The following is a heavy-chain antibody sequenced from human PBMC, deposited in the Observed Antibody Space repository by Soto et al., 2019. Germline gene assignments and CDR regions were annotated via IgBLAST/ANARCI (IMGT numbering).Heavy chain of an antibody. CDR1: GFSFTTAGVA. V-gene: IGHV2-5*01. CDR2: IYYNDDR. CDR3: AHSDGGYEIIYFDF. Sequence: QITLQESGPTLVKPTQTLTRTCTFSGFSFTTAGVAVGWIRQTPGGALEWLTLIYYNDDRRFSPSLKTRLTITGDTSKNQVVLSLTNVDPGDTATYFCAHSDGGYEIIYFDFWGQGIPVTVSS. J-gene: IGHJ4*02. D-gene: IGHD5-12*01.